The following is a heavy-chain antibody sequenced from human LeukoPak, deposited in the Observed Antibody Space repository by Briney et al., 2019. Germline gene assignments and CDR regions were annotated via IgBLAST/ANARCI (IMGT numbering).Heavy chain of an antibody. D-gene: IGHD1-1*01. CDR2: ISGSGGTT. Sequence: GGSLRLSCAASGFTFSSYGMHWVRQAPGRGLEWVSTISGSGGTTYYADSVRGRFTISRDNSKNVLYLQVNSLRAEDTAVYSCAKDLDSYPYYFDYWGQGTLVTVSS. CDR1: GFTFSSYG. J-gene: IGHJ4*02. V-gene: IGHV3-23*01. CDR3: AKDLDSYPYYFDY.